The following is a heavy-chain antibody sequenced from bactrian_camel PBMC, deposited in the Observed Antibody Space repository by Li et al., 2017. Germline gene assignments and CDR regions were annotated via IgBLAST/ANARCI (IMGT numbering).Heavy chain of an antibody. CDR3: AARGPYCYTNLSVRDFTY. CDR1: GNTYSYNC. Sequence: HVQLVESGGGSVHSGGSLRLACQASGNTYSYNCMGWVRQRPDSEREGIAAIYTGGGTTYYADSVKGRFTISKDDNKNTLFLQMDSLKAEDTAMYYCAARGPYCYTNLSVRDFTYWGQGTQVTVS. J-gene: IGHJ6*01. D-gene: IGHD2*01. CDR2: IYTGGGTT. V-gene: IGHV3S54*01.